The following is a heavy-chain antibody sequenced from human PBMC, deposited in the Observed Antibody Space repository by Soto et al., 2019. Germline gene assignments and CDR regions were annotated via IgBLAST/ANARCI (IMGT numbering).Heavy chain of an antibody. V-gene: IGHV1-69*01. J-gene: IGHJ5*02. D-gene: IGHD3-22*01. CDR3: ARSYYDSSGYYYWFYP. CDR1: GGTFSSYA. Sequence: QVQLVQSGAEVKKPGSSVKVSCKASGGTFSSYAISWVRQAPGQGLEWMGGIIPIFGTTNYAQKFQGRVTITADESKSTAYMELSRLRSEDTAVYYCARSYYDSSGYYYWFYPWGQGTLVTVSS. CDR2: IIPIFGTT.